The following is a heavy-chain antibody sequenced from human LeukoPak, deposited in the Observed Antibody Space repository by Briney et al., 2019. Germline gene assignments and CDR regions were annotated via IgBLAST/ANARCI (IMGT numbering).Heavy chain of an antibody. V-gene: IGHV4-39*01. CDR1: GGSISSTDYY. CDR2: IYYSGDT. CDR3: ARTLDTVVSAHFDS. J-gene: IGHJ4*02. Sequence: SETLSLTCTVSGGSISSTDYYWGWIRQPPGKELEWIGSIYYSGDTYYNPSLKCRVTMSIETSKNQFSLKLSSVTAADTAVYYCARTLDTVVSAHFDSWGQGSLVIVSS. D-gene: IGHD4-23*01.